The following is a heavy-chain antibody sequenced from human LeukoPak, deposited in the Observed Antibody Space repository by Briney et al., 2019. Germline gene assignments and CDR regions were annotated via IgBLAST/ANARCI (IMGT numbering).Heavy chain of an antibody. CDR2: ISGSGGST. V-gene: IGHV3-23*01. J-gene: IGHJ6*03. Sequence: GGSLRLSCAASGFTFSSYAMSWVRQAPGKGLEWVSVISGSGGSTYYADSVKGRFTVSRDTSKNTLYLQMNSLRAEDTAVYYCARKGIGSSRYQNMDVWGKGTTVTVSS. CDR1: GFTFSSYA. CDR3: ARKGIGSSRYQNMDV. D-gene: IGHD6-25*01.